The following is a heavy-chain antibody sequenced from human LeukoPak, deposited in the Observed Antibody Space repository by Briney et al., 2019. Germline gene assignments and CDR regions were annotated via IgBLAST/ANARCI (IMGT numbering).Heavy chain of an antibody. V-gene: IGHV3-73*01. CDR1: GFTLSGSA. CDR2: IRSKANSYAT. CDR3: ARRATDDSSGYYST. D-gene: IGHD3-22*01. J-gene: IGHJ5*02. Sequence: GGSLRLSCAAYGFTLSGSAMHWVRQASGKGLEWVGRIRSKANSYATAYAASVKGRFTISRDESKNTAYLQMNSLKTEDTAVYYCARRATDDSSGYYSTWGQGTLVTVSS.